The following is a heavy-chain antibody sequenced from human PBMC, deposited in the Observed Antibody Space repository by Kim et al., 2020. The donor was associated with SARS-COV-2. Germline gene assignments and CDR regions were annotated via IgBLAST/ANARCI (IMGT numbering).Heavy chain of an antibody. CDR3: AREGRSGSSSFDY. V-gene: IGHV4-4*02. D-gene: IGHD1-26*01. J-gene: IGHJ4*02. Sequence: YNPSLKSRVTISVDKSKNQFSLKLSSVTAADTAVYYCAREGRSGSSSFDYWGQGTLVTVSS.